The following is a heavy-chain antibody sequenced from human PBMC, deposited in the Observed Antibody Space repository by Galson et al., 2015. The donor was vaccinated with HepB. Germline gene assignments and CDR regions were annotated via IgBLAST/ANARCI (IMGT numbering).Heavy chain of an antibody. J-gene: IGHJ4*02. V-gene: IGHV3-15*01. CDR1: GFTFKDAW. Sequence: SLRLSCAASGFTFKDAWMSWVRQAPGKGLEWVGRIKSRVNGETTDYAAPVKGRFTISRDDSKNTLYLQMNSLNTEDTAVYYCTADLSDSSGYSNDHWGQGTLVTVSS. CDR2: IKSRVNGETT. D-gene: IGHD3-22*01. CDR3: TADLSDSSGYSNDH.